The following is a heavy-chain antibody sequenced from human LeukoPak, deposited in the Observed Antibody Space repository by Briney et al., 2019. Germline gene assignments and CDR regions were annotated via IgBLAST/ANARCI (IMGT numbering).Heavy chain of an antibody. J-gene: IGHJ4*02. Sequence: GRSLRLSWAAAAFTFSIYSINSVRQAPGKGLEWVSSISSSSSDIYSADSVKGGFTISRDNAKNSLYLQMNSLRAEARAVFYCARVGYYGSGNYPDWGKGNLVTLSS. CDR3: ARVGYYGSGNYPD. D-gene: IGHD3-10*01. V-gene: IGHV3-21*01. CDR2: ISSSSSDI. CDR1: AFTFSIYS.